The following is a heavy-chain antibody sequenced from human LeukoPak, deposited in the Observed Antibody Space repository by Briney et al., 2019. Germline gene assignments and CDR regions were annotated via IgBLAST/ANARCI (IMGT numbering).Heavy chain of an antibody. J-gene: IGHJ4*02. CDR3: AKGGIYSSSSTFDYFDS. CDR1: GFTVSRNY. V-gene: IGHV3-66*01. CDR2: IYGGGNT. Sequence: GGSLRLSCAASGFTVSRNYMSWVRQAPGEGLEWVSVIYGGGNTYYADSVKGRFTMSRDNTKKSLYLQMNSLRAEDMALYYCAKGGIYSSSSTFDYFDSWGQGTLVTVSS. D-gene: IGHD6-6*01.